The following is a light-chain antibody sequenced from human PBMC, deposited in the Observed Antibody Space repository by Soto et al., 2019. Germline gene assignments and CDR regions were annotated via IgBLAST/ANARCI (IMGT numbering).Light chain of an antibody. CDR2: WAS. Sequence: DIVMTQSPDSLAVSLGERATINCKSSQSVLYNSNNKNYLAWYQQKPGQPPKLLFYWASARESGVPDRFSGSGSGTDFTVTISSLQAEDVAIYHCLQYYVLPLTFGGGTKVEIK. V-gene: IGKV4-1*01. CDR1: QSVLYNSNNKNY. CDR3: LQYYVLPLT. J-gene: IGKJ4*01.